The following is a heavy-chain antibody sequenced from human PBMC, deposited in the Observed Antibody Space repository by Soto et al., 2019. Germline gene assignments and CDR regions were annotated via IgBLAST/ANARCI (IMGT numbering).Heavy chain of an antibody. CDR3: ARSTMVRGVMMRFDP. CDR2: INHSGST. CDR1: GGSFSGYY. Sequence: PSETLSLTCAVYGGSFSGYYWSWIRQPPGKGLEWIGEINHSGSTNYNPSLKSRVTISVDTSKNQFSLKLSSVTAADTAVYYCARSTMVRGVMMRFDPWGQGTLVTVSS. D-gene: IGHD3-10*01. V-gene: IGHV4-34*01. J-gene: IGHJ5*02.